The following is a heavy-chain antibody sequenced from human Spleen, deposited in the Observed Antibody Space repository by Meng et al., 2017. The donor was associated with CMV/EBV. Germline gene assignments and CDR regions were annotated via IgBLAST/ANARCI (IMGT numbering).Heavy chain of an antibody. J-gene: IGHJ4*02. CDR2: IYYSGII. V-gene: IGHV4-61*01. Sequence: SETLSLTCTVSGGSVSSGSYCWSWIRQPPGKGLEWIGYIYYSGIINYNPSLKSRVTISLDTSKNQFSLKLSSVTAADTAVYYCASSIAVAGTPIDYWGQGNLVTVSS. CDR1: GGSVSSGSYC. CDR3: ASSIAVAGTPIDY. D-gene: IGHD6-19*01.